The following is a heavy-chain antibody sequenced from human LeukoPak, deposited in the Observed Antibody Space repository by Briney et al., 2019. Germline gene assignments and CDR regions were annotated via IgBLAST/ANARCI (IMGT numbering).Heavy chain of an antibody. Sequence: GASVKVSCKASGYTFTSYYMHWVRQAPGQGLEWMGIINPSGGSTSYAQKFQGRVTMTRDTSTSTVYMELSSLRSEDTAVYYCARVGGSGSYHRYFDYWGQGTLVTVSS. CDR3: ARVGGSGSYHRYFDY. D-gene: IGHD3-10*01. V-gene: IGHV1-46*01. CDR2: INPSGGST. J-gene: IGHJ4*02. CDR1: GYTFTSYY.